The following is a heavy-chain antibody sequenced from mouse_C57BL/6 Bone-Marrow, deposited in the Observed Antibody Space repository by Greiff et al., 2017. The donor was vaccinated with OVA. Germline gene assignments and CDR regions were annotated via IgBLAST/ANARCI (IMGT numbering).Heavy chain of an antibody. CDR2: INPYNGGT. D-gene: IGHD3-2*02. CDR3: ARGAAQAPAWCAD. CDR1: GYTFTDYY. Sequence: VQLKESGPVLVKPGASVKMSCKASGYTFTDYYMNWVKQSHGKSLEWIGVINPYNGGTSYNQQFTGKATLTVDKSSSTAYMELNSLTSEDSAVYYWARGAAQAPAWCADWGQGTLVTVSA. J-gene: IGHJ3*01. V-gene: IGHV1-19*01.